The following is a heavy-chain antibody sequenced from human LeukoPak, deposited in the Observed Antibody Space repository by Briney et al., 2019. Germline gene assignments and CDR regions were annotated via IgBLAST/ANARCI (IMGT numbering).Heavy chain of an antibody. Sequence: SETLSLTCTASGGSISSYYWTWIRQSAGKGLNWIGGINTSGSTNYNPSLKSRVTISVDTSKNQFSLKLSSVTAADTAVYYCARAPIVVVHPGAAGHATSFDYWGQGTLVTVSS. CDR1: GGSISSYY. CDR2: INTSGST. D-gene: IGHD2-2*01. J-gene: IGHJ4*02. CDR3: ARAPIVVVHPGAAGHATSFDY. V-gene: IGHV4-4*07.